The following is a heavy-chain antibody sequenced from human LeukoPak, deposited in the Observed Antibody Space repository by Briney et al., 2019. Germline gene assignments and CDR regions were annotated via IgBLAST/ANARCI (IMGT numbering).Heavy chain of an antibody. Sequence: GGSLRLSCAASGFTFSSYSRNWVRQAPGKGLEWVSSISSSSSYIYYADSVKGRFTISRDNAKNSLYLQMNSLRAEDTAVYYCARDRDKDCSSTSCYRNPNTFDYWGQGTLVTVSS. D-gene: IGHD2-2*02. CDR3: ARDRDKDCSSTSCYRNPNTFDY. CDR1: GFTFSSYS. V-gene: IGHV3-21*01. CDR2: ISSSSSYI. J-gene: IGHJ4*02.